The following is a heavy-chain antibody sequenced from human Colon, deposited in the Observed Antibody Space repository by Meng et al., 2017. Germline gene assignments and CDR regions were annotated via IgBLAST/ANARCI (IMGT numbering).Heavy chain of an antibody. J-gene: IGHJ4*02. V-gene: IGHV4-30-4*01. CDR2: IYDSGAN. Sequence: QLQLQESGPGLVKPSQTLSLTCTVSGGSIGIGDYYWSWIRQPPGKGLEGIGYIYDSGANYYNPSLKSRLTISEDTSKKHFSLRVGSVTAADTAVYYCVRESGKSTIDYSGQGPLVTVSS. CDR1: GGSIGIGDYY. CDR3: VRESGKSTIDY. D-gene: IGHD1-1*01.